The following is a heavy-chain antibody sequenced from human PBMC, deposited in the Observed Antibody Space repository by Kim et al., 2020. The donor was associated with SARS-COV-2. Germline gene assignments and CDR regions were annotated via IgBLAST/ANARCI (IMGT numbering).Heavy chain of an antibody. D-gene: IGHD4-4*01. CDR3: TQLTTFDI. V-gene: IGHV3-23*01. J-gene: IGHJ3*02. CDR2: GGGT. Sequence: GGGTYYAAAVKGRFTISRDNSKNTLYLQMNSLGADDTAVYYCTQLTTFDIWGQGIMVTVSS.